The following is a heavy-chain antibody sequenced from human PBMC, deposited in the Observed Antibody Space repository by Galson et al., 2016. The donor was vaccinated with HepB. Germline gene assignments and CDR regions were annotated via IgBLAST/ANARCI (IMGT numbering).Heavy chain of an antibody. CDR3: ATASNSGTIYYFDY. CDR2: ISFDGGHK. Sequence: SLRLSCAASGIAFSNHPMHWVRQTPGMGLEWLALISFDGGHKYYSDSVIGRFTIARANSKNTVFLPLNSLRTYDTALYYCATASNSGTIYYFDYWGQGTLVTVSS. CDR1: GIAFSNHP. J-gene: IGHJ4*02. V-gene: IGHV3-30*04. D-gene: IGHD1-26*01.